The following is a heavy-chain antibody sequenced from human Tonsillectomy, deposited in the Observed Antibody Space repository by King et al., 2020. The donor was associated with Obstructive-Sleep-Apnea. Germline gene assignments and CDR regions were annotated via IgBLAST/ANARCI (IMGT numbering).Heavy chain of an antibody. D-gene: IGHD2-15*01. CDR2: ISYDGSKK. Sequence: VQLVESGGGVVQPGRSLRLSCAASGFPLSTYAIRWVRQAPGKGLEWVAVISYDGSKKYYADSAKGRLTISRDNSKNTLHLQVNSLRAEDTAVYYCARAHCSGATCYAPDFWGQGTLVTVSS. CDR1: GFPLSTYA. CDR3: ARAHCSGATCYAPDF. V-gene: IGHV3-30*04. J-gene: IGHJ4*02.